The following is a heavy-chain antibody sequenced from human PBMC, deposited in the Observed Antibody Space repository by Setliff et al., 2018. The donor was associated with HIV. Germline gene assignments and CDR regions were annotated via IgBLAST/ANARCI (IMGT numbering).Heavy chain of an antibody. CDR2: ISGSGGTT. Sequence: GGSLRLSCAASGFTFSSYAMSWVRQAPGKGLEWVSAISGSGGTTDYAAPVKGRFTISRDDSKNTLYLQMNSLKTEDTAVYYCARGVPAVTGYHFDYWGQGTLVTVSS. J-gene: IGHJ4*02. D-gene: IGHD6-19*01. CDR1: GFTFSSYA. CDR3: ARGVPAVTGYHFDY. V-gene: IGHV3-23*01.